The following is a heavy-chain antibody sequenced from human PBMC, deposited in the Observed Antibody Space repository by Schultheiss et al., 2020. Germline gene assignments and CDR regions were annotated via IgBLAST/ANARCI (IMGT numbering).Heavy chain of an antibody. V-gene: IGHV4-61*01. CDR3: ARDSSYYDSSGYYSYGMDV. Sequence: SETLSLTCTVSGGSISSSSYYWSWIRQPPGKGLEWIGYSYYSGSTNYNPSLKSRVTISIDTSKNQFSLKLSSVTAADTAVYYCARDSSYYDSSGYYSYGMDVWGKGTTVTVSS. CDR1: GGSISSSSYY. D-gene: IGHD3-22*01. CDR2: SYYSGST. J-gene: IGHJ6*04.